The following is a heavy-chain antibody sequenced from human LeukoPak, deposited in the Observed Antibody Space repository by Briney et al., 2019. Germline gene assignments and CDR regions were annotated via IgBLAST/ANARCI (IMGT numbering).Heavy chain of an antibody. CDR3: ARAYYYGSSGQPTGFDY. CDR1: GYTFTGYY. D-gene: IGHD3-22*01. Sequence: ASVKVSCKASGYTFTGYYMHWVRQAPGQGLEWMGWINPNSGGTNYAQKFQGRVTMTRDTSISTAYMELSRLRSDDTAVYYCARAYYYGSSGQPTGFDYWGQGTLVTVSS. CDR2: INPNSGGT. V-gene: IGHV1-2*02. J-gene: IGHJ4*02.